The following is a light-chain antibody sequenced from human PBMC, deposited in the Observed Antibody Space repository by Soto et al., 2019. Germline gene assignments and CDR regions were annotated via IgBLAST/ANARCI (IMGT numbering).Light chain of an antibody. CDR2: GAS. CDR3: LQDYNYPRT. V-gene: IGKV1-6*01. Sequence: AIQMTQFPASLSASVGDRVTITCRASQGIRDELAWYQQKPGKAPILLIYGASRLESGVPSRFSGSGSGTDFSLTIYSLRPVDSATYFCLQDYNYPRTFGQGTKLQI. CDR1: QGIRDE. J-gene: IGKJ2*01.